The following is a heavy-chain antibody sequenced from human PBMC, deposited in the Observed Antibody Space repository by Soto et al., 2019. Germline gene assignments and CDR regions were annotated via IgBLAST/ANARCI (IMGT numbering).Heavy chain of an antibody. CDR3: ASLPTPYCGGACGMDV. Sequence: QVQLVQSGAEVKKPGASVKVSCKASGYTFTSYYMHWVRQAPGQGLEWMGIINPSGGSTSYAQKSQGRVTMTRDTSTSTVYMELSSLRSEDTAVYYCASLPTPYCGGACGMDVWGKGTTVTVSS. CDR1: GYTFTSYY. J-gene: IGHJ6*04. CDR2: INPSGGST. V-gene: IGHV1-46*01. D-gene: IGHD2-21*02.